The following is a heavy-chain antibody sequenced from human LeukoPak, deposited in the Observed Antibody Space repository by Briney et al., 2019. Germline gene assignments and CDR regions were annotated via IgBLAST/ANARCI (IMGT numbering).Heavy chain of an antibody. CDR3: AKRSRTTMIVVATATHYFDY. J-gene: IGHJ4*02. Sequence: GGSLRLSCAASGFTFSSYAMSWVRQAPGKGLEWVSAISGSGGSTYYADSVEGRFTISRDNSKNTLYLQMNSLRAEDTAVYYCAKRSRTTMIVVATATHYFDYWGQGTLVTVSS. V-gene: IGHV3-23*01. CDR1: GFTFSSYA. CDR2: ISGSGGST. D-gene: IGHD3-22*01.